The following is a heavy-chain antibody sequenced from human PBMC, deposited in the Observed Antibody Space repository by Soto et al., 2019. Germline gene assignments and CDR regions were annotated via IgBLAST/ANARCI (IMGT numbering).Heavy chain of an antibody. CDR1: GFTFSSYS. D-gene: IGHD5-12*01. CDR2: ISSSSSYI. V-gene: IGHV3-21*01. Sequence: GGSLRLSCAASGFTFSSYSMNWVRQAPGKGLEWVSSISSSSSYIYYADSVKGRFTISRDNAKNSLYLQMNSLRAEDTAVYYCARVPPGELWLREDAWVDYWGQGTLVTVSS. CDR3: ARVPPGELWLREDAWVDY. J-gene: IGHJ4*02.